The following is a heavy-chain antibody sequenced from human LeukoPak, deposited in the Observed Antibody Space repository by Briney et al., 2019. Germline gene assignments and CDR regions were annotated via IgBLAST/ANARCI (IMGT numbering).Heavy chain of an antibody. D-gene: IGHD3-10*01. CDR1: GFTFSTYS. CDR3: ARASEDYYGSGSYSRHGNWFDP. Sequence: GGSLRLSCAASGFTFSTYSMNWVRQAPGKGLEWVSSISSSSSYIYYADSVKGRFTISRDNAKNSLYLQMNSLRAEDAAVYYCARASEDYYGSGSYSRHGNWFDPWGQGTLVTVSS. V-gene: IGHV3-21*01. CDR2: ISSSSSYI. J-gene: IGHJ5*02.